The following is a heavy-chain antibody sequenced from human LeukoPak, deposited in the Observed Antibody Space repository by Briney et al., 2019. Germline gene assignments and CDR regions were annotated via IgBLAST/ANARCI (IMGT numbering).Heavy chain of an antibody. Sequence: GGSLRLSCAASGFTFSSYAMSWVRQAPGKGLEWVSYISSSGSTIYYADSVKGRFTISRDNAKNSLYLQMNSLRAEDTAVYYCARGRQKEVVPYLDYWGQGTLVTVSS. CDR3: ARGRQKEVVPYLDY. J-gene: IGHJ4*02. V-gene: IGHV3-48*04. D-gene: IGHD3-22*01. CDR2: ISSSGSTI. CDR1: GFTFSSYA.